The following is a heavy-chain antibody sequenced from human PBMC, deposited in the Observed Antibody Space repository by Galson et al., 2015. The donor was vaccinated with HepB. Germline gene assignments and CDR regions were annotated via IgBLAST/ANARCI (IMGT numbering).Heavy chain of an antibody. J-gene: IGHJ4*02. CDR3: ARDLIAAAGTDYFDY. CDR2: ISSSSSYI. CDR1: GFTFSSYS. D-gene: IGHD6-13*01. Sequence: SLRLSCAASGFTFSSYSMNWVRQAPGKGLEWVSSISSSSSYIYYADSVKGRFTISRDNAKNSLYLQMNSLRAEDTAVYYCARDLIAAAGTDYFDYWGQGTLVTVSS. V-gene: IGHV3-21*01.